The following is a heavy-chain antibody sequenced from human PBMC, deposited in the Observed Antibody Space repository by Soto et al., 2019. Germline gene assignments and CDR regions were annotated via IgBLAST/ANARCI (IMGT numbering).Heavy chain of an antibody. D-gene: IGHD6-19*01. CDR2: INSDGSST. J-gene: IGHJ3*02. Sequence: GGSLSLSCAASGFTFSSYWMHWVRQAPGKGLVWVSRINSDGSSTSYADSVKGRFTISRDNAKNTLYLQMHSLRAEDTAVYYCARGSPGDAFDIWGQGTMVTV. V-gene: IGHV3-74*01. CDR3: ARGSPGDAFDI. CDR1: GFTFSSYW.